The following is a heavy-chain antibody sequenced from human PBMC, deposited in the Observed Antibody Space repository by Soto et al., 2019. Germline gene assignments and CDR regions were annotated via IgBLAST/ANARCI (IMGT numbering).Heavy chain of an antibody. V-gene: IGHV4-39*01. CDR1: GGSVSSTSYY. CDR3: ARIVGIRNSIGQRYYFDY. D-gene: IGHD6-19*01. Sequence: QLQLQESGPGLVKPSETLSLTCTVSGGSVSSTSYYWGWIRQPPGKGLEWIGSIYYSGSTYYNPSLKSRVTISVDTSKNQFSLKLSSVTAAETAVYYCARIVGIRNSIGQRYYFDYWGQGTLVTVSS. CDR2: IYYSGST. J-gene: IGHJ4*02.